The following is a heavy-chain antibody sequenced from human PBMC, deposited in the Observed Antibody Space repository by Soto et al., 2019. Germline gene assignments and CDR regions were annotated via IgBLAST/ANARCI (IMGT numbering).Heavy chain of an antibody. CDR3: ASRYSSSCYPGPHSLPNNYYYYGMDV. CDR2: INPSGGST. D-gene: IGHD6-13*01. V-gene: IGHV1-46*03. J-gene: IGHJ6*02. Sequence: ASVKVSCKASGYTFTSYYMHWVRQAPGQGLEWMGIINPSGGSTSYAQKFQGRVTMTRDTSTSTVYMELSSLRSEDTAVYYCASRYSSSCYPGPHSLPNNYYYYGMDVWGQGTTVTVSS. CDR1: GYTFTSYY.